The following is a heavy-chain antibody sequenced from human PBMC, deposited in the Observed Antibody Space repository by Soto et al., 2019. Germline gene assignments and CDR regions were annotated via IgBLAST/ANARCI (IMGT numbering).Heavy chain of an antibody. J-gene: IGHJ4*02. V-gene: IGHV3-48*01. CDR3: ARDHRCYDFWSGYCFFDY. CDR2: ISSSSSTI. Sequence: GGSLRLSCASSGFTFSSYSMNLVRQAPGKGLEWVSYISSSSSTIYYADSVKGRFAISRDNAKNSLYLQMNSLRAEDTAVYYCARDHRCYDFWSGYCFFDYWGQGTLVTVSS. CDR1: GFTFSSYS. D-gene: IGHD3-3*01.